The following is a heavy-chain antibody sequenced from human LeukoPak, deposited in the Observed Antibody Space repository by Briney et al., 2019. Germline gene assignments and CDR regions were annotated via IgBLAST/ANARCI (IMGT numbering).Heavy chain of an antibody. CDR3: ARRLTQYDCFDP. V-gene: IGHV6-1*01. J-gene: IGHJ5*02. CDR1: GASFSSNSVT. CDR2: TYYRSTWYN. D-gene: IGHD2-2*01. Sequence: SQTLSLTCAISGASFSSNSVTWTWIRQSPSSGLEWLGRTYYRSTWYNDYAVSVRGRITVNPDTSKNQFSLHLNSVTPEDTAVYYCARRLTQYDCFDPWGQGILVTVSS.